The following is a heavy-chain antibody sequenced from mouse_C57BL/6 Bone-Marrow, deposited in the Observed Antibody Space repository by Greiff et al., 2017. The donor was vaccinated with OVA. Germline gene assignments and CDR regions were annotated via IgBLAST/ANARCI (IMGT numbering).Heavy chain of an antibody. J-gene: IGHJ4*01. CDR2: ISNGGGST. CDR3: ARRADGSSYLYAMDY. D-gene: IGHD1-1*01. Sequence: EVKLVESGGGLVQPGGSLKLSCAASGFTFSDYYMYWVRQTPEKGLEWVAYISNGGGSTYYPDTVKGRFTISRDNAKNTLYLQMSRLKSEDTAMYYCARRADGSSYLYAMDYWGQGTSVTVSS. CDR1: GFTFSDYY. V-gene: IGHV5-12*01.